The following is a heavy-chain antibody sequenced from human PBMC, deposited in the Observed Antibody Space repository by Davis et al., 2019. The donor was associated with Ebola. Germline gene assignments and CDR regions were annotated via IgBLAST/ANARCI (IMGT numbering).Heavy chain of an antibody. V-gene: IGHV3-74*01. Sequence: HTGGSLRLSCVVSGFTFSNYGMNWVRQAAGKGLVWVSSINSDGSRTHYADSVKGRFTISRDNARNTLYLQMNSLRAEDTAVYYCASWEYYYDNSGSRSALYWGQGTLVTVSS. CDR2: INSDGSRT. CDR1: GFTFSNYG. CDR3: ASWEYYYDNSGSRSALY. J-gene: IGHJ4*02. D-gene: IGHD3-22*01.